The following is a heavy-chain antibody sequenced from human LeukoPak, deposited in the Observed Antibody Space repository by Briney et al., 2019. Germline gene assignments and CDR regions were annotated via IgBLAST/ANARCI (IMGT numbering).Heavy chain of an antibody. CDR3: AREDTAKDAFDI. Sequence: TXXGGSIXSYXXSWIRQPPGKGXXWVWYIYYSGSTNYNPSLKRRVTISVDTSKNQFSLKLSSVTAADTAVYYCAREDTAKDAFDIWGQGTMVTVSS. CDR2: IYYSGST. J-gene: IGHJ3*02. CDR1: GGSIXSYX. D-gene: IGHD5-18*01. V-gene: IGHV4-59*01.